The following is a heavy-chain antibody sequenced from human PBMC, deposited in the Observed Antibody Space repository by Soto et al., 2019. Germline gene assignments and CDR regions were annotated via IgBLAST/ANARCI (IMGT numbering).Heavy chain of an antibody. J-gene: IGHJ6*01. Sequence: EVPLVESGGGMVMPGGSLRLSCAASGFTFSDAWMTWIRQAPGKGLQCVGRIKRKIDGETTDYAAPVKGRFTISRDDSKNTLYLQMNRLKVEDTAMYYCVTVRGGGMDVWGQGNTVTVSS. CDR2: IKRKIDGETT. V-gene: IGHV3-15*01. D-gene: IGHD3-10*01. CDR3: VTVRGGGMDV. CDR1: GFTFSDAW.